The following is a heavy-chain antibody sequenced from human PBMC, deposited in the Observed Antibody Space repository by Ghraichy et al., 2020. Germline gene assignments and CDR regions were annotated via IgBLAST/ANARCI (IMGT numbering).Heavy chain of an antibody. CDR1: GFTFSSYS. J-gene: IGHJ4*02. V-gene: IGHV3-48*02. D-gene: IGHD6-19*01. Sequence: GGSLRLSCAASGFTFSSYSMNWVRQAPGKGLEWVSYISSSSSTIYYADSVKGRFTISRDNAKNSLYLQMNSLRDEDTAVYYCASADLYSSGWYFDYWGQGTLVTVSS. CDR3: ASADLYSSGWYFDY. CDR2: ISSSSSTI.